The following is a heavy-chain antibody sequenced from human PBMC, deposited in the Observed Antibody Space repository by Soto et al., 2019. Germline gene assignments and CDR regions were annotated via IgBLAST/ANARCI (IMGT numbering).Heavy chain of an antibody. CDR3: AGAAVARATPRPYYFDY. D-gene: IGHD6-19*01. Sequence: SETLSLTCTVSGGSISNYYGSWIRQPPEKGLEWIGYIFYSGSTNYNPSLKSRLTISVDTSKNQFSLTLSSVTAAATAVHYCAGAAVARATPRPYYFDYWGQGTLVTVSS. CDR2: IFYSGST. CDR1: GGSISNYY. J-gene: IGHJ4*02. V-gene: IGHV4-59*01.